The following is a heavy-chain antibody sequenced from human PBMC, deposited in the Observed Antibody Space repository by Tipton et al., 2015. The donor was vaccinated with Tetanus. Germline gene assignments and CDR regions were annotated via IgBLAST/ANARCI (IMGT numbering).Heavy chain of an antibody. CDR1: GHNSRTYW. V-gene: IGHV5-51*01. D-gene: IGHD3-10*01. CDR3: ARLPKHYSASGST. CDR2: IYSGDSDA. J-gene: IGHJ5*02. Sequence: QSGPEVRKPGESLKISCKVSGHNSRTYWINWVRQMPGKGLEWMGIIYSGDSDATYSASFQGQVTISVDKSITTAYLQWSSLKESDSGIYFCARLPKHYSASGSTWGQETLVTVSS.